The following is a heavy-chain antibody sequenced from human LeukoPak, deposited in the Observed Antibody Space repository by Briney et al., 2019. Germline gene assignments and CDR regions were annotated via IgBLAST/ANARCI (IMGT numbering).Heavy chain of an antibody. CDR3: ARDPTVVTLDNWFDP. J-gene: IGHJ5*02. D-gene: IGHD4-23*01. V-gene: IGHV3-23*01. CDR1: GFTFGSYA. CDR2: INGSGGST. Sequence: PGGSLRLSCAASGFTFGSYAMSWVRQAPGKGLEWVSDINGSGGSTYYTDSVKGRFTISRDNAKNSLYLQMNSLRAEDTAVYYCARDPTVVTLDNWFDPWGQGTLVTVSS.